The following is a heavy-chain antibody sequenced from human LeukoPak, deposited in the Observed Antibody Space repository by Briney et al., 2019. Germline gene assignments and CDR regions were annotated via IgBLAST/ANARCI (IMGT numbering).Heavy chain of an antibody. CDR2: ISGSGGST. J-gene: IGHJ4*02. CDR3: AKDSIYDSSGYYYANY. D-gene: IGHD3-22*01. Sequence: GGSLGLSCAASGFTFSSYAMSWVRQAPGKGLEWVSAISGSGGSTYYADSVKGRFTISRDNSKNTLYLQMNSLRAEDTAVYYCAKDSIYDSSGYYYANYWGQGTLVTVSS. V-gene: IGHV3-23*01. CDR1: GFTFSSYA.